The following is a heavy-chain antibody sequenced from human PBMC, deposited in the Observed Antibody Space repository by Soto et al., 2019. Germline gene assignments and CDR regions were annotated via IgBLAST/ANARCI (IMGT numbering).Heavy chain of an antibody. V-gene: IGHV3-74*01. J-gene: IGHJ4*02. CDR1: GFTFSSYW. Sequence: EVQLVESGGGLVQPGGSLRLSCAASGFTFSSYWMHWVRQAPGKGLVWVSHIDAYGSSTSYADAVKGRFTISRDNAKNTLYLQMNSLRAEDTAVYYCAGTLRYYFDSSGYYTADYWGQGTLVTVSS. CDR3: AGTLRYYFDSSGYYTADY. CDR2: IDAYGSST. D-gene: IGHD3-22*01.